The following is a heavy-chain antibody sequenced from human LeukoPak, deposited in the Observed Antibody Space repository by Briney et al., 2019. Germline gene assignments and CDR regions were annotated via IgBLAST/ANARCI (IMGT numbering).Heavy chain of an antibody. J-gene: IGHJ4*02. CDR1: GYTFTSYG. V-gene: IGHV1-18*01. Sequence: ASVKVSCKASGYTFTSYGTSWVRQAPGQGLEWMGWISAYNGNTNYAQKLQGRVTMTTDTSTSTAYMELRSLRSDDTAVYYCASAPLSLWFGELYYFDYWGQGTLVTVSS. D-gene: IGHD3-10*01. CDR2: ISAYNGNT. CDR3: ASAPLSLWFGELYYFDY.